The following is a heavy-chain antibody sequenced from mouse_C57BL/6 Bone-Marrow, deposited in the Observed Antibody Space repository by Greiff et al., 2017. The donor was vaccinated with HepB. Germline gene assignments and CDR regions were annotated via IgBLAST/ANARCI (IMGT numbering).Heavy chain of an antibody. Sequence: EVQVVESGGGLVQPGGSLKLSCAASGFTFSDYYMYWVRQTPEKRLEWVAYISNGGGSTYYPDTVKGRFTISRDNAKNTLYLQMSRLKSEDTAMYYCAISITTSEDYAMDYWGQGTSVTVSS. CDR1: GFTFSDYY. J-gene: IGHJ4*01. CDR2: ISNGGGST. D-gene: IGHD1-1*01. CDR3: AISITTSEDYAMDY. V-gene: IGHV5-12*01.